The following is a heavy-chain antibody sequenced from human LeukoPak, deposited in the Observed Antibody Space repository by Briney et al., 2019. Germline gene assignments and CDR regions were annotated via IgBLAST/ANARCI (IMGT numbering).Heavy chain of an antibody. CDR2: INSDGSST. CDR3: ARVYYGSGSYYYGMDV. J-gene: IGHJ6*02. V-gene: IGHV3-74*01. D-gene: IGHD3-10*01. CDR1: GFTFSSYW. Sequence: GGSLRLSCAASGFTFSSYWMHWVRHAPGKGLVWVSRINSDGSSTSYADSVKGRFTISRDNAKNTLYLQMNSLRAEDTAVYYCARVYYGSGSYYYGMDVWGQGTTVTVSS.